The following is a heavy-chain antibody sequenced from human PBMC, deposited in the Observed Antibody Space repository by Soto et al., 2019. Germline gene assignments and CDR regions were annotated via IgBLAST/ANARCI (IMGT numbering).Heavy chain of an antibody. CDR1: GFTFSSYG. V-gene: IGHV3-23*01. J-gene: IGHJ4*02. Sequence: GGSLRLSCAASGFTFSSYGMTWVRQAPGKGLEWVSFSSATGAGTYYADSVKGRFTISRDNSKNTLYLQMTSLRADDTAVYYCAKGTYYYGSAPYYFDYWGQGTLVTVSS. D-gene: IGHD3-10*01. CDR3: AKGTYYYGSAPYYFDY. CDR2: SSATGAGT.